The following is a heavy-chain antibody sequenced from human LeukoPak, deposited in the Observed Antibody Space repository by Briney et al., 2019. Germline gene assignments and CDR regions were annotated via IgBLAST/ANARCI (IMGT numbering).Heavy chain of an antibody. J-gene: IGHJ4*02. V-gene: IGHV3-30*18. D-gene: IGHD1/OR15-1a*01. CDR3: AKDRNKGLIDY. CDR2: ISYDGSNK. Sequence: SGGSLRLSCAASGFTFSSYGMHWVRQAPGKGLEWVAVISYDGSNKYYADSVKGRFTISRDNSKNTLYLQMNSLRAEDTAVYYCAKDRNKGLIDYWGQGTLVTVSS. CDR1: GFTFSSYG.